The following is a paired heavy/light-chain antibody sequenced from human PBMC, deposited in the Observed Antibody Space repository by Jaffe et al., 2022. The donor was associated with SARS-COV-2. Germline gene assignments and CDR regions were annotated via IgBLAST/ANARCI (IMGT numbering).Light chain of an antibody. V-gene: IGLV1-47*01. CDR1: SSNIGSHF. Sequence: QSVLTQPPSASGTPGQRVTISCSGSSSNIGSHFVYWYQQLPGTAPKLLIYRNNQRPSGVPDRFSGSKSGTSASLAISGLRSEDEADYYCAAWDDSLSAWVFGGGTKLTVL. J-gene: IGLJ3*02. CDR3: AAWDDSLSAWV. CDR2: RNN.
Heavy chain of an antibody. CDR3: ATQKGGGYGDFSWFDP. J-gene: IGHJ5*02. V-gene: IGHV4-39*01. CDR1: GGSISSSSYY. CDR2: IYYSGST. Sequence: QLQLQESGPGLVKPSETLSLTCTVSGGSISSSSYYWGWIRQPPGKGLEWIGSIYYSGSTHYNPSLKGRVTISEDTSKNQLSLKLSSVTAADTAVYYCATQKGGGYGDFSWFDPWGQGTLVTVSS. D-gene: IGHD4-17*01.